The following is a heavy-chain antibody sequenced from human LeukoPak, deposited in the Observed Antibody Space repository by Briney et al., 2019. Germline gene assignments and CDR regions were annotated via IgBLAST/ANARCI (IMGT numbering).Heavy chain of an antibody. D-gene: IGHD2-21*02. CDR3: SRLVVTSVLDWFDP. J-gene: IGHJ5*02. V-gene: IGHV4-4*09. CDR2: IHTSGNT. Sequence: RSETLSLTCTVSGGSISSYYWSWIRQPPGKGLEWIGYIHTSGNTNSNPSLKSRVTISVDTSKNQFSLKVRDVTASDTAVYYCSRLVVTSVLDWFDPWGRGTLVTVSS. CDR1: GGSISSYY.